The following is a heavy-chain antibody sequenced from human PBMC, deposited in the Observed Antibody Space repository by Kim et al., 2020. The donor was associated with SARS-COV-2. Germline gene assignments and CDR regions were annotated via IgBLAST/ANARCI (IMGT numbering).Heavy chain of an antibody. V-gene: IGHV1-8*01. Sequence: ASVKVSCKASGYTFTSYDINWVRQATGQGLEWMGWMNPNSGNTGYAQKFQGRVTMTRNTSISTAYMELSSLRSEDTAVYYCARSGLLWFGELLREGWFDPWGQGTLVTVSS. CDR2: MNPNSGNT. J-gene: IGHJ5*02. CDR1: GYTFTSYD. D-gene: IGHD3-10*01. CDR3: ARSGLLWFGELLREGWFDP.